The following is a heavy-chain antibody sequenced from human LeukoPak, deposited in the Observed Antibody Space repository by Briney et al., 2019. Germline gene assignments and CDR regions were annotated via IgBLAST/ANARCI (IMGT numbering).Heavy chain of an antibody. Sequence: GGSLRLSCAASGFTFSSYWMSWVRQAPGKGLEWVANIKTDGSEKYYVDSVKGRFTISRDNSKNTLYLQMNSLRAEDTAVYYCAKDLRSSGLVGATWVTSDYWGQGTLVTVSS. CDR1: GFTFSSYW. CDR3: AKDLRSSGLVGATWVTSDY. D-gene: IGHD1-26*01. CDR2: IKTDGSEK. J-gene: IGHJ4*02. V-gene: IGHV3-7*03.